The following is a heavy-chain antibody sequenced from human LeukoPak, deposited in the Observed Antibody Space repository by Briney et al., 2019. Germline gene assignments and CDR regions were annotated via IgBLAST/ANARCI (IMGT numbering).Heavy chain of an antibody. CDR2: MSPNSGNT. J-gene: IGHJ4*02. V-gene: IGHV1-8*01. Sequence: SFNSSGYSFTTYDIHLVRQAPGQGLEWMGWMSPNSGNTVYSQKFQGRVTMTRTSSVSTAYMELSSLTSEDTAVYYCAINWNSLNYWGQGTLVTVSS. CDR1: GYSFTTYD. CDR3: AINWNSLNY. D-gene: IGHD1/OR15-1a*01.